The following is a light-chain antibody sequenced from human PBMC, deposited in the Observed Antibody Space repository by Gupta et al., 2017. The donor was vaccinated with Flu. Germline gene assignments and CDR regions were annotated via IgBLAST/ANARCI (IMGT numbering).Light chain of an antibody. J-gene: IGKJ2*03. V-gene: IGKV3-11*01. CDR3: QQRHEWHS. CDR2: DTS. CDR1: QSVSFY. Sequence: EVVLTQSPATLSLPPGERATLSCRASQSVSFYLAWFQQRPGQAPRLVIYDTSQRATGIPARFSGSGSGTDFTPTSSSREPEDSAVYYWQQRHEWHSFGQGTKVEIK.